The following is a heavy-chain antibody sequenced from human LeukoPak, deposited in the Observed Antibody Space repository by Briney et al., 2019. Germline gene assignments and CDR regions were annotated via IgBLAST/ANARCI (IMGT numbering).Heavy chain of an antibody. Sequence: PSETLSLTCTVSGGSISSSSYYWGWIRQPPGKGLEWIGSIYYSGSTYYNPSLKSRVTISVDTSKNQFSLKLSSVTAADTAVYYCARHTTPPLFDYWGQGTLVTVSS. CDR2: IYYSGST. CDR1: GGSISSSSYY. CDR3: ARHTTPPLFDY. V-gene: IGHV4-39*01. J-gene: IGHJ4*02. D-gene: IGHD1-1*01.